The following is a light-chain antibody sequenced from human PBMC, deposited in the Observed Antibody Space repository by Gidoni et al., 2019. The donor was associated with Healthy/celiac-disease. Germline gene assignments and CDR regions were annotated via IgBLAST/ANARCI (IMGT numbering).Light chain of an antibody. Sequence: DIVMTQSPDSLAVSLGERATINSKSSQSVLYSSNNKNYLAWYQQKPGQPPKLLIYWTSTRESGVPDRFSGSGSGTDFTLTISSLQAEDGAVYYCQQYYSTPLTFGGGTKVEIK. J-gene: IGKJ4*01. CDR2: WTS. V-gene: IGKV4-1*01. CDR3: QQYYSTPLT. CDR1: QSVLYSSNNKNY.